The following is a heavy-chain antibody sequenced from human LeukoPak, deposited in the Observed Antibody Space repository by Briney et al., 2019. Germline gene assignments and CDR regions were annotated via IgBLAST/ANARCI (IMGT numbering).Heavy chain of an antibody. D-gene: IGHD1-26*01. CDR2: MYSDGST. J-gene: IGHJ3*02. Sequence: SEPLSLPCTVSGGSISNYYWSWLRQPAGKGLECIGRMYSDGSTNYNPSVRSRVTMSIDTSKTQFSLRVTSVTAADTAVYCCARATVGVTDAFDIWGQGTTVTVSS. CDR3: ARATVGVTDAFDI. CDR1: GGSISNYY. V-gene: IGHV4-4*07.